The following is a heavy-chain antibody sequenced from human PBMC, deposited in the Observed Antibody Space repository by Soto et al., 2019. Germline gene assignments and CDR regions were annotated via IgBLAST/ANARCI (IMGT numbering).Heavy chain of an antibody. V-gene: IGHV5-10-1*01. CDR2: IDPSDSYT. D-gene: IGHD3-16*02. Sequence: PGEPLKISRKGSGYSFTSYWISRVRQMPGKGPEWMGRIDPSDSYTNYSPSFQGHVTIPADKAISTAYLQWRSLKASDTAMYYCARTYYDYVWGSYRYVLNYYYYYGMDVWGQGTTVTV. CDR1: GYSFTSYW. CDR3: ARTYYDYVWGSYRYVLNYYYYYGMDV. J-gene: IGHJ6*02.